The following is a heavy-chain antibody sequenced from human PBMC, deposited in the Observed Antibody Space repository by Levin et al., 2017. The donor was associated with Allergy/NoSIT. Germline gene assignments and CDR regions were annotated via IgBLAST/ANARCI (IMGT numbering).Heavy chain of an antibody. V-gene: IGHV3-30*03. D-gene: IGHD6-19*01. CDR2: ISYDGSNK. CDR3: AREFPGIAVADLYYYYGMDV. Sequence: GGSLRLSCAASGFTFSSYGMHWVRQAPGKGLEWVAVISYDGSNKYYADSVKGRFTISRDNSKNTLYLQMNSLRAEDTAVYYCAREFPGIAVADLYYYYGMDVWGQGTTVTVSS. J-gene: IGHJ6*02. CDR1: GFTFSSYG.